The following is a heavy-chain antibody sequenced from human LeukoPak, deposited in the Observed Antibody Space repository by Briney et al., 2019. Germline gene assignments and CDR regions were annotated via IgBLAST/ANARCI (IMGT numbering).Heavy chain of an antibody. V-gene: IGHV1-69*13. D-gene: IGHD6-6*01. J-gene: IGHJ4*02. CDR2: IIPIFGTA. CDR3: ARLSIAARLNDDY. CDR1: GGTFSSYA. Sequence: SVKVSCKASGGTFSSYAISWVRQAPGQGLEWMGGIIPIFGTANYAQKFQGRVTITADESTSTAYMELRSLRSDDTAVYYCARLSIAARLNDDYWGQGTLVTVSS.